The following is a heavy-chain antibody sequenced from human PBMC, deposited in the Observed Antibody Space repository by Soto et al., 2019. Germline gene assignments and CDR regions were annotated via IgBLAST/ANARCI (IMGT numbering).Heavy chain of an antibody. CDR3: AREFYYYYGMDV. J-gene: IGHJ6*02. CDR2: IYYSGST. CDR1: GGSISSGGYY. Sequence: LSLTCTVSGGSISSGGYYWSWIRQHPGKGLEWIGYIYYSGSTYYNPSLKSRVTISVDTSKNQFSLKLSSVTAADTAVYYCAREFYYYYGMDVWGQGTTVTVSS. V-gene: IGHV4-31*03.